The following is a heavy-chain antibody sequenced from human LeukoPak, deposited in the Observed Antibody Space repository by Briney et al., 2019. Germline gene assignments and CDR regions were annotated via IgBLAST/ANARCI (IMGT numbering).Heavy chain of an antibody. CDR2: VSGSGGTT. CDR1: GFTFSSYA. V-gene: IGHV3-23*01. CDR3: AKRGGGSSWYYFDY. D-gene: IGHD6-13*01. Sequence: GGSLRLSCAASGFTFSSYAMSWVRQAPGKGLEWVSGVSGSGGTTSYADSVKGRFTISRDNSKNTLYLQMNSLRAEDTAVYYCAKRGGGSSWYYFDYWGQGTLVTVSS. J-gene: IGHJ4*02.